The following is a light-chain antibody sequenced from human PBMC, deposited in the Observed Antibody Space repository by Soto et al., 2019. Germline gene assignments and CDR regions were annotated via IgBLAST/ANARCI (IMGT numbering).Light chain of an antibody. Sequence: QSALTQPPSASGSPGQSVTISCTGTSSDVGGYNYVSWYQQHPGKAPKLMFYEVTKRPSGVPDRFSGSKSGNTASLTVSGLQAEDEADYYCSSHAGINNVVFGGGTKLTVL. V-gene: IGLV2-8*01. CDR3: SSHAGINNVV. CDR1: SSDVGGYNY. CDR2: EVT. J-gene: IGLJ3*02.